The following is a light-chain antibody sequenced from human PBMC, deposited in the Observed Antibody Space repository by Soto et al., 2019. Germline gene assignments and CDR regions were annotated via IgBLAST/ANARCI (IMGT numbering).Light chain of an antibody. CDR1: SSNIGKYY. Sequence: QSVLTQPPSVSAAPGQKVTMSCSGSSSNIGKYYVSWHQQLPGTAPKLLIYENDKRPSGIPDRFSGSKSGTSATLGITGLQTGDEADYYCGTWDSSLSAVVFGGGTKVTVL. CDR2: END. J-gene: IGLJ2*01. V-gene: IGLV1-51*02. CDR3: GTWDSSLSAVV.